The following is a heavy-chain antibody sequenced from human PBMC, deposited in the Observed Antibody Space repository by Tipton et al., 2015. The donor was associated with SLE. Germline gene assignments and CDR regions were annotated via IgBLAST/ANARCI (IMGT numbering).Heavy chain of an antibody. J-gene: IGHJ4*02. Sequence: AVCGGSFSGYYWSWIRQPPGKGLEWIGEINHSGSTNYNPSLKSRVTISVDTSKNQFSLKLSSVTAADTAVYYCARVPPVVPAARASYYFDYWGQGTLVTVSS. CDR2: INHSGST. CDR3: ARVPPVVPAARASYYFDY. V-gene: IGHV4-34*01. CDR1: GGSFSGYY. D-gene: IGHD2-2*01.